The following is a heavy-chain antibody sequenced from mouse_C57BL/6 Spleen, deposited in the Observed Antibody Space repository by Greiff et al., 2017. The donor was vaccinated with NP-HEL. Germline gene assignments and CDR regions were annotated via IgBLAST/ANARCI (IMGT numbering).Heavy chain of an antibody. CDR1: GYTFTSYW. D-gene: IGHD1-1*01. CDR3: ARRGNLSYFDY. CDR2: IDPSDSYT. Sequence: QVQLKQSGAELVMPGASVKLSCKASGYTFTSYWMHWVKQRPGQGLEWIGEIDPSDSYTNYNQKFKGKSTLTVDKSSSTAYMQRSSLTSEDSAVYYCARRGNLSYFDYWGQGTTLTVSS. V-gene: IGHV1-69*01. J-gene: IGHJ2*01.